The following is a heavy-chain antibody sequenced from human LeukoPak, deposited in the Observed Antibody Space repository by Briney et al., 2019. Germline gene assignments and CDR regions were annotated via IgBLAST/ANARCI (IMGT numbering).Heavy chain of an antibody. J-gene: IGHJ4*02. CDR1: GFTFSKYD. Sequence: GGSLRLSCAASGFTFSKYDMSWVRQAPGKGLECVSAIDRGVGSTYYADSVKGRFTISRDNSKNTLYLQMNNLRADDTAVYYCAKSTLPDYWGQGTLVTVSS. D-gene: IGHD2/OR15-2a*01. CDR3: AKSTLPDY. V-gene: IGHV3-23*01. CDR2: IDRGVGST.